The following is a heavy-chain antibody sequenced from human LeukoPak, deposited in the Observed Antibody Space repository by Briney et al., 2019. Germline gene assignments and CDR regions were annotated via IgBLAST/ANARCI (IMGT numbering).Heavy chain of an antibody. J-gene: IGHJ4*02. Sequence: ASVKVSCKASGFTFVSYGLTWVRQAPGQGLEWMGRIIPILGIANYAQKFQGRVTITADKSTSTAYMELSSLRSEDTAVYYCARMIVGTAMVTPYYFDYWGQGTLVTVSS. CDR3: ARMIVGTAMVTPYYFDY. V-gene: IGHV1-69*04. CDR2: IIPILGIA. D-gene: IGHD5-18*01. CDR1: GFTFVSYG.